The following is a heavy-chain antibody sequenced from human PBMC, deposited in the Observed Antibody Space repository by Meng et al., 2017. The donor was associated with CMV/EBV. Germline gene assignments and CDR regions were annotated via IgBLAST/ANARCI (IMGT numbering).Heavy chain of an antibody. CDR1: GFSFTTFW. CDR3: ARYPGNDNSTYSYFGMDV. V-gene: IGHV3-7*01. D-gene: IGHD3-9*01. CDR2: VKEDGTGQ. Sequence: GESLKISCAASGFSFTTFWMTWVRQAPGKGLEWVANVKEDGTGQWYVDSVKGRFTVSKDNAKQSVYLQMDSLRAEDTAVYYCARYPGNDNSTYSYFGMDVWGRGTTVTVSS. J-gene: IGHJ6*02.